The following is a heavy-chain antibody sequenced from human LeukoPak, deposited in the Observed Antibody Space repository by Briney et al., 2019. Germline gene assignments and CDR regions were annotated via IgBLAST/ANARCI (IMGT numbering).Heavy chain of an antibody. CDR2: ISGSGGST. D-gene: IGHD6-19*01. V-gene: IGHV3-23*01. CDR3: AKLLPFGIALAGPFDY. J-gene: IGHJ4*02. Sequence: GGSLRLSCAASGFTFSSYAMSWVRQAPGKGLEWVSAISGSGGSTYYADSVKGRFTISRDNSKNTLYLQMNSLRAEDTAVYYCAKLLPFGIALAGPFDYWGQGTLVTVSS. CDR1: GFTFSSYA.